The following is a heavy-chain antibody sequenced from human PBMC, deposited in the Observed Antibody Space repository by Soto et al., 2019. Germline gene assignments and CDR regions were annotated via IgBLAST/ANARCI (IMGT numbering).Heavy chain of an antibody. Sequence: ASVKVSCKVSGYTLTELSIHWVRQAPGEGLEWMGGFDLENGETIYAQRFQGRVTMTEESSADTPYMELSSLRSDDTAVYYCAREGGYCSGGSCYWRDRQWFDPWGQGTLVTVSS. J-gene: IGHJ5*02. CDR3: AREGGYCSGGSCYWRDRQWFDP. D-gene: IGHD2-15*01. V-gene: IGHV1-24*01. CDR2: FDLENGET. CDR1: GYTLTELS.